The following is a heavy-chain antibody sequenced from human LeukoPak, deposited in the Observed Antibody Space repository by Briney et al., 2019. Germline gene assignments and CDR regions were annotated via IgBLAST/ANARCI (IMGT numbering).Heavy chain of an antibody. Sequence: SETLSLTCTVSGGSISSYYWSWIRQPPGKGLEWIGYIYYSGSTNYNPSLKSRVTISVDTSKNQFSLKLSSVTAADTAVYYCARVPTYYYGSGSYAFDIWGQGTMVTVSS. CDR1: GGSISSYY. D-gene: IGHD3-10*01. CDR3: ARVPTYYYGSGSYAFDI. J-gene: IGHJ3*02. V-gene: IGHV4-59*01. CDR2: IYYSGST.